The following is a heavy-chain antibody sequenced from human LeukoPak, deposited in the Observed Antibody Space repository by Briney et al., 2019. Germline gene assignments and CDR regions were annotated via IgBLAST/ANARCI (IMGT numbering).Heavy chain of an antibody. D-gene: IGHD3-3*01. J-gene: IGHJ5*02. CDR1: GGTFSSYA. V-gene: IGHV1-69*06. CDR2: IIPIFGTA. Sequence: ASVKVSCKASGGTFSSYAISWVRQAPGQGLEWMGGIIPIFGTANYAQKFQGRVTITADKSTSTAYMELSSLRSEDTAVYYCARGYYDFWSGYLNLGSGFDPWGQGTLVTVSS. CDR3: ARGYYDFWSGYLNLGSGFDP.